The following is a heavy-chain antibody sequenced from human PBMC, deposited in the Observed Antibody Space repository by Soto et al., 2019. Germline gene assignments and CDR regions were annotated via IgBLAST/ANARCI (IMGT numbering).Heavy chain of an antibody. CDR3: AKDFFAYSSGWYPMDV. CDR1: GFTFSSYG. Sequence: GGSLRLSCAASGFTFSSYGMHWVRQAPGKGLEWVAVISYDGSNKYYADSVKGRFTISRDNSKNTLYLQMNSLRAEDMAVYYCAKDFFAYSSGWYPMDVWGQGTTVTVSS. J-gene: IGHJ6*02. V-gene: IGHV3-30*18. D-gene: IGHD6-19*01. CDR2: ISYDGSNK.